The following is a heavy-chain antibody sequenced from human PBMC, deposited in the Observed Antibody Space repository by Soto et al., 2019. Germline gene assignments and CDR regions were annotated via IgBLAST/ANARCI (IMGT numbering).Heavy chain of an antibody. CDR2: ITPFNGNT. J-gene: IGHJ4*02. CDR1: GYTFTYRY. CDR3: VSSEMATAYFDY. Sequence: SVKVCCKASGYTFTYRYLQWVRQAPGQALEWMGWITPFNGNTNYAQKFQDRVTITRDRSMSTAYMELSSLRSEDTAMYYCVSSEMATAYFDYWGQGTLVTVSS. D-gene: IGHD5-18*01. V-gene: IGHV1-45*02.